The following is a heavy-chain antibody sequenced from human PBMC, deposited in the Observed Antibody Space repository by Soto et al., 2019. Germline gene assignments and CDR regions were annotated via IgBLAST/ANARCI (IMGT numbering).Heavy chain of an antibody. CDR1: GYTCTSYE. V-gene: IGHV1-18*01. J-gene: IGHJ6*03. CDR3: ARDSPGHLGRVVAAYYSYYLDV. Sequence: SVKVSCKACGYTCTSYEISWVLPAPGQGLEWIGWISAYNGNTNYAQKLQGRVTMTTDTSTSTAYMELRSLRSDETAVYYCARDSPGHLGRVVAAYYSYYLDVWGEGTMVTVS. D-gene: IGHD2-15*01. CDR2: ISAYNGNT.